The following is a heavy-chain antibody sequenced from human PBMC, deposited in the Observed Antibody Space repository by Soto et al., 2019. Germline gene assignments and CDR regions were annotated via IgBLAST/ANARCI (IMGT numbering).Heavy chain of an antibody. CDR2: IYYSGST. J-gene: IGHJ4*02. V-gene: IGHV4-39*01. D-gene: IGHD3-10*01. CDR3: ARLGSGSTRYYFDY. CDR1: GGSISSSSYY. Sequence: SETLSLTCTVSGGSISSSSYYWGWIRQPPGKGLEWIGSIYYSGSTYYNPSLKSRVTISVDTSKNQFSLKLSSVTAADTAVYYCARLGSGSTRYYFDYWGQGTLVTVSS.